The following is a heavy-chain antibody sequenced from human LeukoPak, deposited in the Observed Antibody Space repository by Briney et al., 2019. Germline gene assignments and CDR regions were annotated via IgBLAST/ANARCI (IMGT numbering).Heavy chain of an antibody. CDR2: ISYDGSNK. Sequence: PGGSLRLSCAASGFTFSSYGMHWVRQAPGKGLERVAVISYDGSNKYYADSVKGRFTISRDNSKNTLYLQMNSLRAEDTAVYYCAKSSSSWRVYWGQGTLVTVSS. CDR1: GFTFSSYG. CDR3: AKSSSSWRVY. D-gene: IGHD6-13*01. J-gene: IGHJ4*02. V-gene: IGHV3-30*18.